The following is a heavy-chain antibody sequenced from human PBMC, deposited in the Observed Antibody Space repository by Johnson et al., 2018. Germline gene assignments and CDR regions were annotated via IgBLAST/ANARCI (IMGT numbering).Heavy chain of an antibody. CDR3: AKVTTYYYGSGIRYYYGMDV. D-gene: IGHD3-10*01. V-gene: IGHV3-30*04. CDR2: ISYDGSNK. J-gene: IGHJ6*02. Sequence: QVQLVQSGGGVVQPGRSLRLSCAASGFSFSSYAMHWVRQAPGKGLKWVAVISYDGSNKYYADSVKGRFTISRDNSKNTLYLQMNSLRAEDTAVYYCAKVTTYYYGSGIRYYYGMDVWGQGTTVTVSS. CDR1: GFSFSSYA.